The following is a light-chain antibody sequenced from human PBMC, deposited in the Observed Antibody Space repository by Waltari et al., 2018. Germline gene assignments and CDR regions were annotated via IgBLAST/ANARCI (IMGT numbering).Light chain of an antibody. Sequence: DIVMTQSPDSLAVSLGERAAINCKSSQTVLHSSNNKNYLAWYQQKPGQPPKLLIYWASTRESGVPDQFSGSGSGTHFTLTISSLQAEDVAVYYCQQYYSSVTFGGGTKVEIK. CDR2: WAS. CDR3: QQYYSSVT. J-gene: IGKJ4*01. CDR1: QTVLHSSNNKNY. V-gene: IGKV4-1*01.